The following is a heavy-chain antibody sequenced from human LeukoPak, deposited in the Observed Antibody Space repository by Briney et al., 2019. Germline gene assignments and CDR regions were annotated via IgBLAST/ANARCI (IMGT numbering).Heavy chain of an antibody. CDR2: IYSGGST. J-gene: IGHJ3*02. D-gene: IGHD3-10*01. CDR3: ARVEVTALDAFDI. V-gene: IGHV3-53*01. CDR1: GFTVSSNY. Sequence: GGSLRLSCAASGFTVSSNYMSWVRQAPGKGLEWVSVIYSGGSTYYADSVKGRFTISRDNSKNTLYLQMNSLRAEDTAVYYCARVEVTALDAFDIWGQGTMVTVSS.